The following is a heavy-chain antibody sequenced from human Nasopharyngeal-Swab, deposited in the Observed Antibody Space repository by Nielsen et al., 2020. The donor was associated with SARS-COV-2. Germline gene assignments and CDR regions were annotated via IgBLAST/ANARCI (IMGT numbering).Heavy chain of an antibody. D-gene: IGHD6-13*01. V-gene: IGHV3-30-3*01. CDR3: ARGRIAG. CDR1: GFTFSSYA. CDR2: ISYDGSNK. J-gene: IGHJ4*02. Sequence: GGALSLSCAASGFTFSSYAMHWVRQAPGKGLEWVAVISYDGSNKYYADSVKDRFTISRDNSKNTLYLQMNSLRAEDTAVYYCARGRIAGWGQGTLVTVSS.